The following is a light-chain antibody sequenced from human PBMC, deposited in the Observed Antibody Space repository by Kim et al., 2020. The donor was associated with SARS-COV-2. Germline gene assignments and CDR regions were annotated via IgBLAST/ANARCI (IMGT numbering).Light chain of an antibody. Sequence: YPGERATLSCRASQTMSAGYLTWYQQKPGQAPRLVMYRASTRANGIPDRFSGSESGTDFILTISGLETEDSAIYYCLHLTSSPYYSFGQGTKLEI. V-gene: IGKV3-20*01. J-gene: IGKJ2*03. CDR3: LHLTSSPYYS. CDR2: RAS. CDR1: QTMSAGY.